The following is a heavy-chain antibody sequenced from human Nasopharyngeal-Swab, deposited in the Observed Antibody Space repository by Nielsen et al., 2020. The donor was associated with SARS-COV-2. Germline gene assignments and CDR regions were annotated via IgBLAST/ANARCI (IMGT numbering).Heavy chain of an antibody. CDR2: IIPIFGTA. D-gene: IGHD2/OR15-2a*01. CDR3: ARAPFPYYYMDV. J-gene: IGHJ6*03. Sequence: SVKVSCKASGGTFSSYAISWVRQAPGQGLEWMGGIIPIFGTANYAQKFQGRVTITADESTSTAYMELSSLRSEDTAVYYCARAPFPYYYMDVWGKGTTVTVSS. V-gene: IGHV1-69*13. CDR1: GGTFSSYA.